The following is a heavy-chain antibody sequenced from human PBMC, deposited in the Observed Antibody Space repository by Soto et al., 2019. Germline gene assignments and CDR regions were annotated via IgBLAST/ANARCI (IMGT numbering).Heavy chain of an antibody. Sequence: PGESLKISCKHSGFNFPTFWNAWVRQMPGKGLEWMGTIYPDDSDTRYSPSFQGQVTISADKSIQTAYLQWGSLKASDSALYYCARGKSSCPRGGLDVWGQGTP. CDR3: ARGKSSCPRGGLDV. J-gene: IGHJ6*02. CDR2: IYPDDSDT. CDR1: GFNFPTFW. V-gene: IGHV5-51*01.